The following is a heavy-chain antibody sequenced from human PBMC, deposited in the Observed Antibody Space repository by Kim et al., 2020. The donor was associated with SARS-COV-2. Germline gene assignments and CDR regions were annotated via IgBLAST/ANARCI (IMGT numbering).Heavy chain of an antibody. CDR1: EFTFSSYA. CDR2: ISGSGDST. J-gene: IGHJ4*02. Sequence: GGSLRLSCAASEFTFSSYAMSWVRQAPGKGLEWVSVISGSGDSTYYADSVKGRFTISRDSSKNTLYLQMNSLRAEDTAVYYCATDGVVGTNYYFDYWGQGTLVTVSS. V-gene: IGHV3-23*01. D-gene: IGHD1-26*01. CDR3: ATDGVVGTNYYFDY.